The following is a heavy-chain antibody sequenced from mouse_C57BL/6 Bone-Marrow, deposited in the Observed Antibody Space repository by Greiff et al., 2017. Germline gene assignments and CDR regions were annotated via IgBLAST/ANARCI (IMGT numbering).Heavy chain of an antibody. V-gene: IGHV2-2*01. CDR1: GFSLTSYG. CDR3: ARRAGS. CDR2: IWSGGST. Sequence: QVQLQQSGPGLVQPSQSLSISCTASGFSLTSYGVHWVRQSPGKGLEWLGVIWSGGSTDYNAAVISRLSISKDNSKSQVFFKMNSLQADDTAIYYCARRAGSWGQGTLVTVSA. J-gene: IGHJ3*02.